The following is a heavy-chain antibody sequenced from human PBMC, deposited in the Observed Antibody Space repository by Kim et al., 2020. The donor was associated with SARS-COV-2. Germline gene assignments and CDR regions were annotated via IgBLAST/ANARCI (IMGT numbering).Heavy chain of an antibody. CDR2: I. Sequence: IHDAGSVKGRFTISRDNAENSLYLQMNSLRDEDTAGYYCVRGNNWSFDYWGQGTLVTVPS. CDR3: VRGNNWSFDY. D-gene: IGHD1-1*01. V-gene: IGHV3-48*02. J-gene: IGHJ4*02.